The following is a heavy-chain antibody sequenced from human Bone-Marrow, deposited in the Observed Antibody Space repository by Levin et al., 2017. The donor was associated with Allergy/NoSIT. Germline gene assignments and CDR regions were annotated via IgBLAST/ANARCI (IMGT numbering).Heavy chain of an antibody. J-gene: IGHJ4*02. Sequence: SGGSLRLSCAASGFTFSDYYMSWIRQAPGKGLEWVSYISSSGSTIYYADSVKGRFTISRDNAKNSLYLQMNSLRAEDTAVYYCARDLITIFGVVIIKDYWGQGTLVTVSS. CDR3: ARDLITIFGVVIIKDY. V-gene: IGHV3-11*01. CDR1: GFTFSDYY. CDR2: ISSSGSTI. D-gene: IGHD3-3*01.